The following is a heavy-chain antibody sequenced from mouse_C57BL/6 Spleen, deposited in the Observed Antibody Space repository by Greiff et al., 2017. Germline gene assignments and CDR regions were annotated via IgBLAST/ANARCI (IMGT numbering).Heavy chain of an antibody. V-gene: IGHV5-17*01. CDR3: ARGGYGNYFDY. J-gene: IGHJ2*01. CDR2: ISSGSSTI. CDR1: GFTFSDYG. Sequence: EVKVVESGGGLVKPGGSLKLSCAASGFTFSDYGMHWVRQAPEKGLEWVAYISSGSSTIYYADTVKGRFTISRDNAKNTLFLQMTSLRSEDTAMYYCARGGYGNYFDYWGQGTTLPVSS. D-gene: IGHD2-10*02.